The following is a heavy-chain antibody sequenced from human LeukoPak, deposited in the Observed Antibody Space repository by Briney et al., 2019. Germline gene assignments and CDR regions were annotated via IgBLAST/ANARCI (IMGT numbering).Heavy chain of an antibody. CDR3: ARVRGSGSSKPPFDY. CDR2: INPNSGGT. D-gene: IGHD3-10*01. Sequence: ASVKVSCKASGYTFTGYYMHWVRQAPGQGLEWMGRINPNSGGTNYAQKFQGRVTMTRDTSISTAYMELSRLGSDDTAVYYCARVRGSGSSKPPFDYWGQGTLVTVSS. CDR1: GYTFTGYY. J-gene: IGHJ4*02. V-gene: IGHV1-2*06.